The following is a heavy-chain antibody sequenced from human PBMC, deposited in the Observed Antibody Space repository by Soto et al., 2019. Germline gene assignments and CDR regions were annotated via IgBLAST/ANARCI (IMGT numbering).Heavy chain of an antibody. J-gene: IGHJ4*02. Sequence: EVQLLESGGGLVQPGGSLRLSCAASGFTFTSYAMTWVRQAPGKGLEWVSTVSADGTTTYYADSVKGRFTISRDNSKNTVSLQINRLRVEDTAVYYCAKDRGRLVRGVILDFWGQGALVTVSS. CDR3: AKDRGRLVRGVILDF. CDR2: VSADGTTT. CDR1: GFTFTSYA. D-gene: IGHD3-10*01. V-gene: IGHV3-23*01.